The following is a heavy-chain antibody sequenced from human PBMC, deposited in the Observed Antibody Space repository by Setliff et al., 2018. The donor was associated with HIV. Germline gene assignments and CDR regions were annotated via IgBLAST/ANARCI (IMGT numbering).Heavy chain of an antibody. D-gene: IGHD3-10*01. CDR2: MNPNSGNT. Sequence: ASVKVSCKASGYTFTSYDVNWVRQATGQGLEWMGWMNPNSGNTGYAQKFQGRVTMTRNTSISTAYMELSSLTSEDTAVYYCARGKGVRGVIIRGGLDVWGKGTTVTVSS. CDR3: ARGKGVRGVIIRGGLDV. V-gene: IGHV1-8*01. CDR1: GYTFTSYD. J-gene: IGHJ6*04.